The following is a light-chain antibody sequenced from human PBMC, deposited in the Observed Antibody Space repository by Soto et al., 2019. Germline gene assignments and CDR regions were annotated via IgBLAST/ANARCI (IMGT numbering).Light chain of an antibody. V-gene: IGKV1-39*01. Sequence: DLQMTQSPSSLSASVGDRVTITCRASQSIASYLNWYQQKPGKAPKLLILAASTLQSGVPSRFTGSGSGTDFTLTISSLQPEDFATYYCQQTFNARPFTFGQGTKLELK. CDR2: AAS. J-gene: IGKJ2*01. CDR1: QSIASY. CDR3: QQTFNARPFT.